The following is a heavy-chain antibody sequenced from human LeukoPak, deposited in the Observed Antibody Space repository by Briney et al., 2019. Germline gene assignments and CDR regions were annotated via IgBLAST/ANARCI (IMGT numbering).Heavy chain of an antibody. CDR1: GGPISSYY. V-gene: IGHV4-59*08. CDR3: ARHQYSSAWYEDY. CDR2: IYYSGST. D-gene: IGHD6-19*01. J-gene: IGHJ4*02. Sequence: SETLSLTCTVSGGPISSYYWSWIRQPPGKGLEWIGYIYYSGSTNYNPSLKSRVTISVDTSKNQFSLKLSSVTAADTAVYYCARHQYSSAWYEDYWGQGTLVTVSS.